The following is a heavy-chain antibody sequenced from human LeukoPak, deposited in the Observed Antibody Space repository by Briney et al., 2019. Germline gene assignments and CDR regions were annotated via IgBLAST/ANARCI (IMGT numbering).Heavy chain of an antibody. CDR2: IWYDGSNK. D-gene: IGHD5-12*01. CDR3: AKSHSRGYSGYDNNWFDP. V-gene: IGHV3-30*02. Sequence: GGSLRLSCAASGFTFSSYGMHWVRQAPGKGLEWVAVIWYDGSNKYYADSVKGRFTISRDNSKNTLYLQMNSLRAEDTAVYYCAKSHSRGYSGYDNNWFDPWGQGTLVTVSS. J-gene: IGHJ5*02. CDR1: GFTFSSYG.